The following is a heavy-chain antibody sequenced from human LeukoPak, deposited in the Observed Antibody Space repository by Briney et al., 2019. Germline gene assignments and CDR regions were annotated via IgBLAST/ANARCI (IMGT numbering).Heavy chain of an antibody. D-gene: IGHD2-2*01. Sequence: GESLKISCKGSGYGFTSYWIGWVRQMPGKGLEWMGIIYPGDSDTRYSPSFQGQVTISADKSISTAYLQWSSLKASDTAMYYCARQGSAAAMGYYYYYGMDVWGQGTTVTVSS. J-gene: IGHJ6*02. V-gene: IGHV5-51*01. CDR3: ARQGSAAAMGYYYYYGMDV. CDR1: GYGFTSYW. CDR2: IYPGDSDT.